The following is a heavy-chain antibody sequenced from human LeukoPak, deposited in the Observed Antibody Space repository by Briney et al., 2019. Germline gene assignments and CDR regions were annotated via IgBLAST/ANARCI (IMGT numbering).Heavy chain of an antibody. CDR3: ARFSVGGTYCPNY. CDR2: IYPGDSDT. CDR1: GYSFTSSW. V-gene: IGHV5-51*01. J-gene: IGHJ4*02. D-gene: IGHD1-26*01. Sequence: GESLEISCQGSGYSFTSSWIGWVRQMPGKGLGWMGIIYPGDSDTRYSPPFQGQVTISADKSISTAYLQWSSLKASDTAMYYCARFSVGGTYCPNYWGQGTLVSVSS.